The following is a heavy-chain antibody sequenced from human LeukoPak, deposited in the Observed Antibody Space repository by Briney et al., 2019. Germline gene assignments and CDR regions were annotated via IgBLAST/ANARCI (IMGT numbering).Heavy chain of an antibody. Sequence: ASVKVSCKASGYTFTSYAMNWVRQAPGQGLEWMGWINTNTGNPTYAQGFTGRFVFSLDTSVSTAYLQISSLKAEDTAVYYCARGGRIAVAGPYYYYYYMDVWGKGTTVTVSS. D-gene: IGHD6-19*01. CDR1: GYTFTSYA. J-gene: IGHJ6*03. V-gene: IGHV7-4-1*02. CDR2: INTNTGNP. CDR3: ARGGRIAVAGPYYYYYYMDV.